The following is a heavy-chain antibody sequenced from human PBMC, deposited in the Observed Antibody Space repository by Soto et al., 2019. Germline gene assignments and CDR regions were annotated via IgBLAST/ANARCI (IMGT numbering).Heavy chain of an antibody. V-gene: IGHV3-21*01. J-gene: IGHJ6*02. Sequence: GGSLRLSCAASGFTFSSYSMNWVRQAPGKGLEWVSSISSSSSYIYYADSVKGRFTISRDNAKNSLYLQMNSLRAEDTAVYYCARVPRGYSYGYRDYYYYGMDVWGQGTTVTVS. CDR3: ARVPRGYSYGYRDYYYYGMDV. CDR2: ISSSSSYI. D-gene: IGHD5-18*01. CDR1: GFTFSSYS.